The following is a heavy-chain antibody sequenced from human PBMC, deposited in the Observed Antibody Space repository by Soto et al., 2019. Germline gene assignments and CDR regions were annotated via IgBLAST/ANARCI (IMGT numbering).Heavy chain of an antibody. CDR1: GFTFSSAW. Sequence: EVQLVESGGGLVKPGGSLRLSCAASGFTFSSAWMSWVRQAPGKGLELFARIKSKIDGGTTDYAAPVRGRFTISRDYSKNTLYLQMDSLQIEDTAVYYCTTDDYVSASDRIRWAYWGKGGLVTVSS. J-gene: IGHJ4*02. CDR2: IKSKIDGGTT. V-gene: IGHV3-15*01. CDR3: TTDDYVSASDRIRWAY. D-gene: IGHD3-16*02.